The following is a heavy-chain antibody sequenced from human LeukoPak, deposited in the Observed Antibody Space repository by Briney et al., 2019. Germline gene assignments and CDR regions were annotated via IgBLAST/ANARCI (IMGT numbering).Heavy chain of an antibody. CDR3: AKDRDWYYFDY. CDR1: GFTFSSYG. CDR2: ISYDGSNK. V-gene: IGHV3-30*18. J-gene: IGHJ4*02. Sequence: GGSLRLSCAASGFTFSSYGMHWVRQAPGKGLEWVAVISYDGSNKYYADSVKGRFTISRDNSKITLYLQMNSLRAEDTAVYYCAKDRDWYYFDYWGQGTLVTVSS. D-gene: IGHD5-24*01.